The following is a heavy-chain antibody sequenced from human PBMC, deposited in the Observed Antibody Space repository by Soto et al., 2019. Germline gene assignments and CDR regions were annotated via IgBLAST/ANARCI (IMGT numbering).Heavy chain of an antibody. CDR1: GGSISSGGYA. D-gene: IGHD2-8*01. V-gene: IGHV4-30-2*01. CDR3: ARGHDANND. J-gene: IGHJ4*02. Sequence: QVQLQESGSGLVKPSQTLSLTCAVSGGSISSGGYAWSWIRQPPGKGLEWLGYIYHSGSTYYNPCLKSGGTISMDTSMNQLALKLNSVTAADTAVYYCARGHDANNDWGEGTLVTVSS. CDR2: IYHSGST.